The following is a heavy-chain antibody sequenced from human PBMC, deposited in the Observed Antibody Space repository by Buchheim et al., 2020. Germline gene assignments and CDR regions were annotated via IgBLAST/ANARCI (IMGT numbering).Heavy chain of an antibody. V-gene: IGHV3-30*18. D-gene: IGHD6-13*01. CDR1: GFTFSRNG. J-gene: IGHJ4*02. CDR2: VSYVGDKK. Sequence: QVQLVESGGGVVQPGRSLRLSCAASGFTFSRNGMHWVRQAPGKGLEWVAVVSYVGDKKYYVDYVKGRFTISRDNSKNTVYLQMNSLRAEDTAVYYCAKDVRSEAAAMDSWGQGT. CDR3: AKDVRSEAAAMDS.